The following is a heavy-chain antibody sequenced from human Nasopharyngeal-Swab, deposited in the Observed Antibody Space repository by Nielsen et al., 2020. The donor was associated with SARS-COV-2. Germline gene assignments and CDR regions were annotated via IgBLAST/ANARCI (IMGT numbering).Heavy chain of an antibody. CDR3: AIAVYGGNWILGGMDV. V-gene: IGHV1-24*01. J-gene: IGHJ6*02. Sequence: WVRQAPGQGLEWMGGFDPEDGETIYAQKFQGRVTMTEDTSTDTAYMELSSLRSEDTAVYYCAIAVYGGNWILGGMDVWGQGTTVTVSS. D-gene: IGHD4-23*01. CDR2: FDPEDGET.